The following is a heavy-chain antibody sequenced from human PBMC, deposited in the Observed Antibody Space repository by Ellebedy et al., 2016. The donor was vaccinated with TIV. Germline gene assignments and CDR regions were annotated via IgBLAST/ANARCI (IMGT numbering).Heavy chain of an antibody. CDR1: RLTFSRYW. CDR2: IYSGGST. J-gene: IGHJ3*02. D-gene: IGHD1-26*01. Sequence: PGGSLRLSCAVSRLTFSRYWMNWVRQAPGKGLEWVSVIYSGGSTYYADSVKGRFTISRDNSKNTLYLQMNSLRPEDTAVYYCARDGYTGSYYANGAFDIWGQGTMVTVSS. CDR3: ARDGYTGSYYANGAFDI. V-gene: IGHV3-66*01.